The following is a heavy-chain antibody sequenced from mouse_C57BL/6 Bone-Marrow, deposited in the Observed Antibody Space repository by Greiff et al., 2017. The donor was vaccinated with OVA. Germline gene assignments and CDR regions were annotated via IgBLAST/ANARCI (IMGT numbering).Heavy chain of an antibody. CDR2: INPNNGGT. D-gene: IGHD1-1*02. CDR3: ARSGWPDWYFDV. J-gene: IGHJ1*03. Sequence: EVKLMESGPELVKPGASVKIPCKASGYTFTDYNMDWVKQSHGKSLEWIGDINPNNGGTIYNQKFKGKATLTVDKSSSTAYMELRSLTSEDTAVYYCARSGWPDWYFDVWGTGTTVTVSS. CDR1: GYTFTDYN. V-gene: IGHV1-18*01.